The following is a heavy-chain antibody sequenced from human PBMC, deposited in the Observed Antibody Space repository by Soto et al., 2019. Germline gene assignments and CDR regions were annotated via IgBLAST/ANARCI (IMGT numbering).Heavy chain of an antibody. J-gene: IGHJ4*02. V-gene: IGHV4-39*01. CDR3: ARRHSSSPVDY. D-gene: IGHD6-6*01. CDR2: IYYSGST. Sequence: LQPLSLTWSVSGGYISSISDYWGWIRQPPGKGLEWIGSIYYSGSTYYNPSLKSRVTISVDTSKNQFSLKLSSVTAADTAVYYCARRHSSSPVDYWGQGTLVTVSS. CDR1: GGYISSISDY.